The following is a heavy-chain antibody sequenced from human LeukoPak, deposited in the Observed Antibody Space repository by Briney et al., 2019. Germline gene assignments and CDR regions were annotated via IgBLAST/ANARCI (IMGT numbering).Heavy chain of an antibody. J-gene: IGHJ4*02. CDR2: ISGSGGST. CDR3: AKDIGSGGSGSFDY. V-gene: IGHV3-23*01. Sequence: GGSLRLSCAASGFTFSSYAMSWVRQAPGKGLEWVTAISGSGGSTYYADSVKGRFTISRDNSMNTLYLQMNSLRAEDTAVYYCAKDIGSGGSGSFDYWGQGTLVTVSS. D-gene: IGHD3-10*01. CDR1: GFTFSSYA.